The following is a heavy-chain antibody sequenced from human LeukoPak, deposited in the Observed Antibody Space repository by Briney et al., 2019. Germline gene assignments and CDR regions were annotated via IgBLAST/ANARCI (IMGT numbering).Heavy chain of an antibody. D-gene: IGHD1-26*01. CDR1: GYTFTGYY. Sequence: ASVKVSCKVSGYTFTGYYMHWVRQAPGQGLEWMGWINPNSGGTNYAQKFQGRVTMTRDTSISTAYMELSRLRSDDTAVYYCARSRVGATMVDYWGQGTLVTVSS. CDR2: INPNSGGT. V-gene: IGHV1-2*02. CDR3: ARSRVGATMVDY. J-gene: IGHJ4*02.